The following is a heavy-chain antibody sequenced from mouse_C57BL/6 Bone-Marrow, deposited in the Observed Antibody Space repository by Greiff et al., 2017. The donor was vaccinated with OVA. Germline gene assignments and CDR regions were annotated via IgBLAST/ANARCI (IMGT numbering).Heavy chain of an antibody. CDR3: ERFVYDANWYFDV. CDR2: IYPSDSET. CDR1: GYTFTSYW. Sequence: QVQLQQPGAELVRPGSSVKLSCKASGYTFTSYWMDWVKQRPGQGLEWIGNIYPSDSETLYNQKFKDKATLTVDKSSSTAYMQLSSLTSEDSAVYYCERFVYDANWYFDVGGTGTTVTVSS. J-gene: IGHJ1*03. D-gene: IGHD2-12*01. V-gene: IGHV1-61*01.